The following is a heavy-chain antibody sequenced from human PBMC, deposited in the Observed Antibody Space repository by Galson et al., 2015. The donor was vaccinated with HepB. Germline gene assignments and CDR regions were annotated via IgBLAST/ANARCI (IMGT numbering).Heavy chain of an antibody. CDR1: GFTFSSYW. Sequence: SLRLSCAASGFTFSSYWMHWVRQAPGKGLVWVSRINSDGSSTSYADSVKGRFTISRDNAKNTLYLQMNSLRAEDTAVYYCARDLSPQTDYDFWSGYWVYYYYYMDVWGKGTTVTVSS. V-gene: IGHV3-74*01. CDR2: INSDGSST. CDR3: ARDLSPQTDYDFWSGYWVYYYYYMDV. D-gene: IGHD3-3*01. J-gene: IGHJ6*03.